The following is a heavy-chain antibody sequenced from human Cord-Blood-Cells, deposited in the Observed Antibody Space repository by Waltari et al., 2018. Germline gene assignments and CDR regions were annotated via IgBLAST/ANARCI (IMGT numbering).Heavy chain of an antibody. CDR3: AREQDIVVVPAANWFDP. D-gene: IGHD2-2*01. CDR1: GGSFRGYY. V-gene: IGHV4-34*01. CDR2: ITQSGST. J-gene: IGHJ5*02. Sequence: QVQLQQWGAGLLNPSETLSLTCAVYGGSFRGYYWSWYRQPPPKGLEWIGEITQSGSTNYNPSLKRRVTISVDTSKNQFSLKLSSVTAADTAVYYGAREQDIVVVPAANWFDPWGQGTLVTVSS.